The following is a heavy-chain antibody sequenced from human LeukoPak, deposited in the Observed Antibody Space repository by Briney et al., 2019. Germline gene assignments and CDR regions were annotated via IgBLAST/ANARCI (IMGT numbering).Heavy chain of an antibody. CDR2: IYTSGST. D-gene: IGHD2-15*01. J-gene: IGHJ4*02. Sequence: SETLTLTCTVSGGSISSVSYYWSWIRQPTGKGLEWIGRIYTSGSTNYNPSLKSRVTISVDTSKNQSSLKLSSVTAADTAVYYCARATYSANRFDYWGQGTLVTVSS. CDR3: ARATYSANRFDY. V-gene: IGHV4-61*02. CDR1: GGSISSVSYY.